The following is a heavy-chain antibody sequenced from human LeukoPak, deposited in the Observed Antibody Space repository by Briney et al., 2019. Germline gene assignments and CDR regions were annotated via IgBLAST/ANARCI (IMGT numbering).Heavy chain of an antibody. CDR1: GFTFSSYA. CDR2: ISGSGGST. D-gene: IGHD2-2*01. CDR3: AKDSQIVVVPAATGTDY. Sequence: PGGSLRLSCAASGFTFSSYAMSWVRQAPGKGLEWVSAISGSGGSTYYADSVKGRFTISRDNSKNTLYLQMNSLRAEDTAVYYCAKDSQIVVVPAATGTDYWGQGTLVTVSS. V-gene: IGHV3-23*01. J-gene: IGHJ4*02.